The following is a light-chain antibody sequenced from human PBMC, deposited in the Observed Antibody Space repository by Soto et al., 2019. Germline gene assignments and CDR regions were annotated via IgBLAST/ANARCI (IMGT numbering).Light chain of an antibody. CDR1: QSVSSN. J-gene: IGKJ2*01. V-gene: IGKV3-15*01. CDR3: QQYNNWPPYT. CDR2: GAS. Sequence: EIVMTQSPATLSVSPGERATLSCRASQSVSSNLAWYQQKPGQAPRLLIYGASTRATAIPARFSSRASGTEFTLAISSLQSEDFAVYYCQQYNNWPPYTFGQGTKLEIK.